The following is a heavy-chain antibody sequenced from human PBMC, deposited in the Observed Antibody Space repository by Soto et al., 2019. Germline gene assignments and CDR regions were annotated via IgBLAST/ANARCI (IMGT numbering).Heavy chain of an antibody. V-gene: IGHV1-69*13. CDR2: IIPIFGTA. CDR3: ARSGGYCSGGSCYLNYYYGMDV. J-gene: IGHJ6*02. Sequence: ASVKVSCKASGGTFSSYAISWVRQAPGQGLEWMGGIIPIFGTANYAQKFQGRVTITADESTSTAYMELSSLRSEDTAVYYCARSGGYCSGGSCYLNYYYGMDVWGQGTTVTVSS. CDR1: GGTFSSYA. D-gene: IGHD2-15*01.